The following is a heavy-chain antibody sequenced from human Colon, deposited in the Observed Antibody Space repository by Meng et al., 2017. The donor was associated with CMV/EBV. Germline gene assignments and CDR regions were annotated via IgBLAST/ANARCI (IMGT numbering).Heavy chain of an antibody. J-gene: IGHJ4*02. CDR1: GFTFSSYA. CDR2: IAYDASNE. Sequence: ASGFTFSSYAIHWVRQAPGKGLEWVAVIAYDASNEQYTDSVKGRFTISRDNSKNTVYLQVNSLRDEDTAVYYCAKERERWLQLYYFDYWGQGTLVTSPQ. D-gene: IGHD5-24*01. V-gene: IGHV3-30*18. CDR3: AKERERWLQLYYFDY.